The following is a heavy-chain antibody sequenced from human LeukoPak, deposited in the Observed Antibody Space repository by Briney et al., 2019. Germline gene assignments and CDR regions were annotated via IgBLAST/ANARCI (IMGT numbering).Heavy chain of an antibody. CDR1: GFTFSSYA. CDR3: AGAVYTDYYYYMDV. D-gene: IGHD2-8*01. Sequence: GGSLRLSCAASGFTFSSYAMSWVRQAPGKGLEWVSSISGSGGRTHYTDSVKGRFTISRDNSKNTLYLQMNSLRAEDTAVYYCAGAVYTDYYYYMDVWGKGTTVTISS. CDR2: ISGSGGRT. V-gene: IGHV3-23*01. J-gene: IGHJ6*03.